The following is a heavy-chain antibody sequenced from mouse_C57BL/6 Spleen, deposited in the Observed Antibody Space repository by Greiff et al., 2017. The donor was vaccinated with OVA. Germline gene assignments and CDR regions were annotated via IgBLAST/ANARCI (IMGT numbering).Heavy chain of an antibody. Sequence: VQLQQPGAELVKPGASVKMSCKASGYTFTSYWITWVKQRPGQGLEWIGDIYPGSGSTNYNEKFKSKATLTVDTSSSTAYMQLSSLTSEDSAVYYCARAFVTVDAMDDWGQGTSVTVSS. J-gene: IGHJ4*01. CDR3: ARAFVTVDAMDD. CDR2: IYPGSGST. CDR1: GYTFTSYW. D-gene: IGHD1-1*01. V-gene: IGHV1-55*01.